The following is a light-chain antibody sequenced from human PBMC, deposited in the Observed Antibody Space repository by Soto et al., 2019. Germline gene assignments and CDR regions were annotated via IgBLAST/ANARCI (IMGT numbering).Light chain of an antibody. J-gene: IGKJ5*01. Sequence: ELVLTQSPATLSLSQGERAILSCRASQTVNNNYLVWCQQKPGQAPRLLIYGASRRATGIPDRFSGSASGTDFTLTISRLEPEDFAVYFCQQYSDLPMTFGQGTRLEI. V-gene: IGKV3-20*01. CDR2: GAS. CDR1: QTVNNNY. CDR3: QQYSDLPMT.